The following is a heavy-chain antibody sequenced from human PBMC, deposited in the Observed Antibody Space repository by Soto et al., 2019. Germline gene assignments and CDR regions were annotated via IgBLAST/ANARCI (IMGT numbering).Heavy chain of an antibody. CDR1: GDSISSYY. CDR2: IHYSGST. Sequence: QVQLQESGPGLVKPSETLSLTCTVSGDSISSYYWSWIRQPPGKGLEWIGYIHYSGSTNYNPSLKRRVTIHVDTSKNQFSLRLSSVTAADTAVYYCARHETLHGAYDYWGQGTLVTVSS. V-gene: IGHV4-59*08. D-gene: IGHD4-17*01. J-gene: IGHJ4*02. CDR3: ARHETLHGAYDY.